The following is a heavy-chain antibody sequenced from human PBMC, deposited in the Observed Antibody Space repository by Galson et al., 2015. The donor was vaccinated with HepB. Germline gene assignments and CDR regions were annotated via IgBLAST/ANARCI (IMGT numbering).Heavy chain of an antibody. CDR2: ISYDGSNK. V-gene: IGHV3-30*04. CDR1: GLIFSSYA. CDR3: ATVGYSGGSWDSDYYGMDV. D-gene: IGHD2-15*01. Sequence: SLRLSCAASGLIFSSYAMHWVRQAPGKGLEWVALISYDGSNKYSADSVKGRFTISRDNSKNTLYLQMNSLRGEDTAVYYCATVGYSGGSWDSDYYGMDVWGQGTTVTVSS. J-gene: IGHJ6*02.